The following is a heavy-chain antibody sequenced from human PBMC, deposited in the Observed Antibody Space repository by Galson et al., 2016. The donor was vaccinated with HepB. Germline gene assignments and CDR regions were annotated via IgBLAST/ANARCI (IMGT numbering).Heavy chain of an antibody. CDR3: AREHYDHNPSGTYFPYGMDI. Sequence: SVKVSCKASGYMFSSYGISWVRQAPEQGLEWMGIIDPSGGTTSYAQKFQGRLTVTADTSTSTVFMELSSLRSEDTAVYFCAREHYDHNPSGTYFPYGMDIWGQGTTVT. D-gene: IGHD3-10*01. V-gene: IGHV1-46*01. CDR2: IDPSGGTT. J-gene: IGHJ6*02. CDR1: GYMFSSYG.